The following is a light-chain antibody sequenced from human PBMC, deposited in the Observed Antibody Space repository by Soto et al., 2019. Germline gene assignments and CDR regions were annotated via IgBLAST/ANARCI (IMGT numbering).Light chain of an antibody. CDR2: DAS. Sequence: DIQMTQSPSTLSASVGDRVTITCRASQSISSWLAWYQQKPGKAPKLLIYDASSLESGVRSRFSGSGSGTKFRLSISSLEHDDFATYYCQHYNSYSMPFGQGSQLEIK. V-gene: IGKV1-5*01. CDR3: QHYNSYSMP. J-gene: IGKJ1*01. CDR1: QSISSW.